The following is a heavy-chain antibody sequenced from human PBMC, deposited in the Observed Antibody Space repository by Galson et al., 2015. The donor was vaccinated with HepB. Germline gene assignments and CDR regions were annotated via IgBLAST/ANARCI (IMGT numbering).Heavy chain of an antibody. CDR3: ARQEITMVRGVTPHYYYYYGMDV. CDR1: GYSFTSYW. D-gene: IGHD3-10*01. J-gene: IGHJ6*02. CDR2: IYPGDSDT. Sequence: QSGAEVKKPGESLKISCKGSGYSFTSYWIGWVRQMPGKGLEWMGIIYPGDSDTRYSPSFQGQVTISADKSISTAYLQWSSLKASDTAMYYCARQEITMVRGVTPHYYYYYGMDVWGQGTTVTVSS. V-gene: IGHV5-51*01.